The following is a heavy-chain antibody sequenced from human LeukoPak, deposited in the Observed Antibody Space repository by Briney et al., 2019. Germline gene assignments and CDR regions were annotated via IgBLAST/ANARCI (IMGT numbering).Heavy chain of an antibody. CDR2: VYYSGST. CDR3: ARGESSWYFPNFDY. Sequence: PSETLSLTCTVSGGSISSYYWSWIRQPPGKGLEWIGYVYYSGSTKYNPSLKSRVTISVDTSRNQFSLKLSSVTAADTAVYYCARGESSWYFPNFDYWGQGILVTVSS. V-gene: IGHV4-59*01. J-gene: IGHJ4*02. D-gene: IGHD6-13*01. CDR1: GGSISSYY.